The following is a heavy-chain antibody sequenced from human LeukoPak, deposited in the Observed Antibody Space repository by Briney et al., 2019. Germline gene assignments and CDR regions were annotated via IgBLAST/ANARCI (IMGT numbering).Heavy chain of an antibody. V-gene: IGHV1-8*01. CDR2: MNPNSGNT. J-gene: IGHJ4*02. CDR1: GYTFTSYD. CDR3: ARGAIAAAGTMSNY. Sequence: ASVKVSCKASGYTFTSYDINWVRQATGQGLEWMGWMNPNSGNTGYAQKFQGRVTMTRNTSISTAYMELSSLRSEDTAVYYCARGAIAAAGTMSNYRGQGTLVTVSS. D-gene: IGHD6-13*01.